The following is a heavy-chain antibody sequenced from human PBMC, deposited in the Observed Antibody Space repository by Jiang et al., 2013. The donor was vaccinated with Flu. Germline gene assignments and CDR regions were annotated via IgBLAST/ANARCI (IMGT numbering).Heavy chain of an antibody. CDR2: IYYSGST. CDR3: ARDGYGTGLDY. V-gene: IGHV4-59*01. D-gene: IGHD1-1*01. CDR1: GGSISSYY. J-gene: IGHJ4*02. Sequence: ETLSLTCTVSGGSISSYYWSWIRQPPGKGLEWIGYIYYSGSTNYNPSLKSRVTISVDTSKNQFSLKLSSVTAADTAVYYCARDGYGTGLDYWGQGTLVTVSS.